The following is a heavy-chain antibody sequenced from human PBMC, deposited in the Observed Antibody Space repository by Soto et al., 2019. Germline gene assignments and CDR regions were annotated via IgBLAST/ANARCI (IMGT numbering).Heavy chain of an antibody. CDR3: ARDGRDCSGGSCYYMDA. D-gene: IGHD2-15*01. CDR1: GYTFTSYG. CDR2: ISAYNGNT. Sequence: QVQLVQSGAEVKKPGASVKVSCKASGYTFTSYGISWVRQAPGQGLEWMGWISAYNGNTNYAQKLQGRVTMTTDTTTSTAYKELRGLKPCARAVDYWARDGRDCSGGSCYYMDAWGKGTTVTVSS. V-gene: IGHV1-18*01. J-gene: IGHJ6*03.